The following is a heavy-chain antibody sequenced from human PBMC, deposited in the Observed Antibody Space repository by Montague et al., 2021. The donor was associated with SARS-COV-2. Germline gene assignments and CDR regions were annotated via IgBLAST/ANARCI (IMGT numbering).Heavy chain of an antibody. CDR2: IYYSGGT. J-gene: IGHJ3*02. CDR1: RCSISCDY. Sequence: SETLSLTCTVSRCSISCDYWSWILQPPGKGLQWSGDIYYSGGTNYNTSLKSRVTISVDTTKNHFSMKLSSVTAADRAVFYCAGEVWYYCDSSCPGAFDIWGQGTMVTVSS. CDR3: AGEVWYYCDSSCPGAFDI. D-gene: IGHD3-22*01. V-gene: IGHV4-59*01.